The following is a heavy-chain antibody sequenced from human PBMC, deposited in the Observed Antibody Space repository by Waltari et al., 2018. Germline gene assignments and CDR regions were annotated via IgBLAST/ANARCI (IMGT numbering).Heavy chain of an antibody. D-gene: IGHD2-2*02. J-gene: IGHJ4*02. V-gene: IGHV3-30*01. CDR3: AREDICRSTTCYTLDY. CDR2: MSYDGSSK. CDR1: GFTFRSYS. Sequence: QVQMVESGGGVVQPGRSLRPSCDASGFTFRSYSIHWVRQAPGKGREWVALMSYDGSSKYYADAVKGRFTVSRDNSKNTVYLQLNSLRVEDTAVYYCAREDICRSTTCYTLDYWGLGTLVTVSS.